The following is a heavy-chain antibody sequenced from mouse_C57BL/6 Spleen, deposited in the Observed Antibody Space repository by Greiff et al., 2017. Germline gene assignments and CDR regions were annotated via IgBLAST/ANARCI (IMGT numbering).Heavy chain of an antibody. CDR2: IYPRSGNT. Sequence: VQLQQSGAELARPGASVKLSCKASGYTFTSYGISWVKQRTGQGLEWIGEIYPRSGNTYYNEKFKGKATLTADKSSSTAYMVLRRLTSEDSAVYFCAKGGTMITTYAMDYWGQGTSVTVSS. CDR1: GYTFTSYG. D-gene: IGHD2-4*01. J-gene: IGHJ4*01. V-gene: IGHV1-81*01. CDR3: AKGGTMITTYAMDY.